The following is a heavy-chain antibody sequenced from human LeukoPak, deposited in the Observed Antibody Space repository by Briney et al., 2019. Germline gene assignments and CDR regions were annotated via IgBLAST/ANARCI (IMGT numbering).Heavy chain of an antibody. V-gene: IGHV4-59*12. CDR3: ARETTVVTQRYFDL. CDR1: GGSISSYY. D-gene: IGHD4-23*01. J-gene: IGHJ2*01. CDR2: IYYSGST. Sequence: SETLSLTCTVSGGSISSYYWSWIRQPPGKGLEWIGYIYYSGSTYYNPSLKSRVTISVDTSKNQFSLKLSSVTAADTAVYYCARETTVVTQRYFDLWGRGTLVTVSS.